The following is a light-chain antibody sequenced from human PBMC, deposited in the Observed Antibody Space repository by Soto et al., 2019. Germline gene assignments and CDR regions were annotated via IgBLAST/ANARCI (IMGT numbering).Light chain of an antibody. CDR2: AAS. Sequence: DIQLTQSPSFLSASVGDRVTITCRASQGISSYLAWYQQKPGKAPKLLIYAASTLQSGVPSRFSCGGSGTEFTLPISSLQPEDFATYYCQQLNSYPLTFGPGTKVAIK. J-gene: IGKJ3*01. CDR1: QGISSY. CDR3: QQLNSYPLT. V-gene: IGKV1-9*01.